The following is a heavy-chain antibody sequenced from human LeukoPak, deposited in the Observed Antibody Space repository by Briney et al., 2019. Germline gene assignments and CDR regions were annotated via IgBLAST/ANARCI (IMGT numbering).Heavy chain of an antibody. CDR2: ISHSGST. CDR1: GGSISSGGYS. Sequence: SETLSLTCAVSGGSISSGGYSWNWIRQPPGKGLEWIGYISHSGSTYYNPSLKSRVTISLDRSKNQFSLKLSSVTAADTAVYYCATIAVAGQRRSSYYFDYWGQGTLVTVSS. CDR3: ATIAVAGQRRSSYYFDY. V-gene: IGHV4-30-2*01. D-gene: IGHD6-19*01. J-gene: IGHJ4*02.